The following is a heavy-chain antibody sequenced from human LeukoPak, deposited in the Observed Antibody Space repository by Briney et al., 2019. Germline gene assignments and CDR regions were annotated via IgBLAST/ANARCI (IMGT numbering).Heavy chain of an antibody. J-gene: IGHJ6*03. V-gene: IGHV3-11*04. Sequence: GGSLRLSCAASGFTFSDYYMSWIRQAPGKGLEWVSYISSSGSTIYYADSVKGRFTISRDNAKNSLYLQMNSLRAEDTAVYYCARVRGGYCSSTSCYLNCYYYMDVWGKGTTVTVSS. CDR3: ARVRGGYCSSTSCYLNCYYYMDV. D-gene: IGHD2-2*01. CDR2: ISSSGSTI. CDR1: GFTFSDYY.